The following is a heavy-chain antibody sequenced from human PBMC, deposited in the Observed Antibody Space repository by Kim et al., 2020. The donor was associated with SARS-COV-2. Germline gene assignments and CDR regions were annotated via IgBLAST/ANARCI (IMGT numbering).Heavy chain of an antibody. Sequence: GGSLRLSCAASGFTFSSYGMHWVRQAPCKGLEWVAVISYDGSNKYYADSVKGRFTISRGNSKNTLYLQMNSLRAEDTAVYYCAKGASGYQYYFDYWGQGTLVTVSS. CDR2: ISYDGSNK. J-gene: IGHJ4*02. D-gene: IGHD3-22*01. CDR1: GFTFSSYG. CDR3: AKGASGYQYYFDY. V-gene: IGHV3-30*18.